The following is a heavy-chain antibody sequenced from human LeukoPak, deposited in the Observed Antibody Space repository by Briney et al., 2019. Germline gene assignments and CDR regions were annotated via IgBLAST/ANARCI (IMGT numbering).Heavy chain of an antibody. V-gene: IGHV4-59*11. CDR3: ARGYCSSTSCYMFDP. CDR2: IYYSGST. CDR1: GGSISSHY. D-gene: IGHD2-2*02. J-gene: IGHJ5*02. Sequence: PSETLSLTCTVSGGSISSHYWSWIRQPPGKGLEWIGYIYYSGSTNYNPSLKSRVTISVDTSKNQFSLKLSSVTAADTAVYYCARGYCSSTSCYMFDPWGQGTLVTVSS.